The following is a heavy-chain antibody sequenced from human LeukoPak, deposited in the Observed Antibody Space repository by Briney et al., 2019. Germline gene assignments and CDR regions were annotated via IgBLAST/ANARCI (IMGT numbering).Heavy chain of an antibody. CDR3: AGLPRTMVRGKRNFQH. Sequence: SVKVSCKASGGTFSSYAISWVRQAPGQGLEWMGGIILIFGTANYAQKFQGRVTITADESTSTAYMELSSLRSEDTAVYYCAGLPRTMVRGKRNFQHWGQGTLVTVSS. CDR2: IILIFGTA. V-gene: IGHV1-69*01. D-gene: IGHD3-10*01. J-gene: IGHJ1*01. CDR1: GGTFSSYA.